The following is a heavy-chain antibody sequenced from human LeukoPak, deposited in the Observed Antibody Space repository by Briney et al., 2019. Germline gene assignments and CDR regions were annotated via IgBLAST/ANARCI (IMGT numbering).Heavy chain of an antibody. Sequence: ASVKVSCKASGYTFTGYYMHRVRQAPGQGLEWMGRINPNSGGTNYAQKFQGRVTMTRDTSISTAYMELSRLRSDDTAVYYCARGPRLDSSGWYYGAFDIWGQGTMVTVSS. CDR3: ARGPRLDSSGWYYGAFDI. CDR2: INPNSGGT. J-gene: IGHJ3*02. CDR1: GYTFTGYY. D-gene: IGHD6-19*01. V-gene: IGHV1-2*06.